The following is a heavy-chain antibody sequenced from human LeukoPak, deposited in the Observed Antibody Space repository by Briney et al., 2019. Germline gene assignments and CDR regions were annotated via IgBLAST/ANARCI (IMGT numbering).Heavy chain of an antibody. V-gene: IGHV3-NL1*01. J-gene: IGHJ4*02. Sequence: PGRSLRLSCEASDSIFRHYGMHWVRQAPGKGLEWVSVIYSGGSTYYADSVKGRFTISRDNSKNTLYLQMNSLRAEDTAVYYCAREEGGPIDYWGQGTLVTVSS. CDR3: AREEGGPIDY. CDR1: DSIFRHYG. CDR2: IYSGGST.